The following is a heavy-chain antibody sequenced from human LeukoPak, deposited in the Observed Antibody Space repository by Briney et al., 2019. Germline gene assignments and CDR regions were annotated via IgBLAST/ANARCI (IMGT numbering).Heavy chain of an antibody. CDR3: ATLLTSDAFDI. CDR2: INPNSGGT. V-gene: IGHV1-2*02. J-gene: IGHJ3*02. CDR1: GYTFTGYY. Sequence: ASVQVSCKASGYTFTGYYMHWVRQAPGQGLEWMGWINPNSGGTNYAQKFQGRVTMTEDTSTDTAYMELSSLRSEDTAVYYCATLLTSDAFDIWGQGTMVTVSS.